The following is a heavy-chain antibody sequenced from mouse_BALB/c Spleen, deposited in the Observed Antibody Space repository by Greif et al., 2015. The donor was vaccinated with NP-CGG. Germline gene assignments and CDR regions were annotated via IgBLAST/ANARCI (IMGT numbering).Heavy chain of an antibody. CDR1: GFSLTSYG. D-gene: IGHD1-1*01. Sequence: VQLVESGPDLVAPSQSLSITCTVSGFSLTSYGVHWVRQPPGKGLEWLVVIWSDGSTTYNSALKSRLSISKDNSKSQVFLKMNSLQTDDTAVYYCARHYYGSSYWYFDVWGAGTTVTVSS. CDR3: ARHYYGSSYWYFDV. CDR2: IWSDGST. J-gene: IGHJ1*01. V-gene: IGHV2-6-2*01.